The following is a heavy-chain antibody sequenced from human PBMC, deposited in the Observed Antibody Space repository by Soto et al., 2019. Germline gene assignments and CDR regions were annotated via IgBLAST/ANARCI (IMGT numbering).Heavy chain of an antibody. D-gene: IGHD1-7*01. J-gene: IGHJ4*02. Sequence: GGSLRLSCAASGFTFSSYAMSWVRQAPGKGLEWVSAISGSGGSTYYADSVKGRFTISRDNSKNTLYLQMNSLRAEDTAVYYCAKDRADNPWTYEGCLENSGQGTLVTVSS. V-gene: IGHV3-23*01. CDR1: GFTFSSYA. CDR2: ISGSGGST. CDR3: AKDRADNPWTYEGCLEN.